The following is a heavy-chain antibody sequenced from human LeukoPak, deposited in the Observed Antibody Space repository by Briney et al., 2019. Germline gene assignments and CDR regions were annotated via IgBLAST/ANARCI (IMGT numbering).Heavy chain of an antibody. Sequence: SETLSLTCTVSGGSISSSSYYWGWIRQPPVKGLEWIGSIYYSGSTYYNPSLKSRVTISVDTSKNQFSLKLSSVTAADTAVYYCARVPIRLQKRTPRGWFDPWGQGTLVTVSS. V-gene: IGHV4-39*07. CDR2: IYYSGST. CDR1: GGSISSSSYY. J-gene: IGHJ5*02. CDR3: ARVPIRLQKRTPRGWFDP. D-gene: IGHD3-10*01.